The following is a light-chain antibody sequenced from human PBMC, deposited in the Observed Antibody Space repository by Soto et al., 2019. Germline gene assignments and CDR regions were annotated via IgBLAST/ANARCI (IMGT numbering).Light chain of an antibody. CDR1: RSISSY. CDR3: QQSHSSPLT. V-gene: IGKV1-39*01. Sequence: DIQMTQSTSSLSASVGDRVTITCRASRSISSYLHWYQQKPGKAPNLLIYAASNLQSGVPSRFSSSGSGTDFTLTISSLQAEDFATYYCQQSHSSPLTFGPGTKVDVK. CDR2: AAS. J-gene: IGKJ3*01.